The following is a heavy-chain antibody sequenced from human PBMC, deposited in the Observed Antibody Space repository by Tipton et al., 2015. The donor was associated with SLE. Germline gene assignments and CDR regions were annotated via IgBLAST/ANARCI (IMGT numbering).Heavy chain of an antibody. CDR3: ARHDTNYGRNWFDP. Sequence: TLSLTCTVSGFSISRGGYYWSWIRQHPGRGLEWIGYLYYSGSPYYNPSLKSRVTISVDTSKNQFSLKLSSVTAADTAVYYCARHDTNYGRNWFDPWGQGTLVTVSS. D-gene: IGHD2-8*01. CDR2: LYYSGSP. V-gene: IGHV4-31*03. J-gene: IGHJ5*02. CDR1: GFSISRGGYY.